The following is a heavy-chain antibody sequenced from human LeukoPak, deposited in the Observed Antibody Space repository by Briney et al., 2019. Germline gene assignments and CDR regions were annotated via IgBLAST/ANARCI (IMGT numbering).Heavy chain of an antibody. Sequence: ASVKVSCKASGYTFTSYGISWVRQAPGQGLEWMGWMNPNSGNAGYAQKFQGRVTMTRNPSISTAYMELSSLRSEDTAVYYCARNVRDTGAFDYWGQGTLVTVSS. V-gene: IGHV1-8*02. CDR3: ARNVRDTGAFDY. CDR1: GYTFTSYG. CDR2: MNPNSGNA. J-gene: IGHJ4*02. D-gene: IGHD5-18*01.